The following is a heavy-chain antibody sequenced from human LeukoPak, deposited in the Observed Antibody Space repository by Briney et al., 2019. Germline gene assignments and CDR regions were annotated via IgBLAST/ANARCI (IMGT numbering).Heavy chain of an antibody. Sequence: ASVKVSCKASGYTFTGYYMHWVRQAPGQGLEWMGWINPNSGGTNYAQKFQGRVTMTRDTSISTAYMELSRLRTDDTAVYYCARQGMVRGAVNWFDPWGRGTLVTDSS. CDR3: ARQGMVRGAVNWFDP. D-gene: IGHD3-10*01. CDR1: GYTFTGYY. V-gene: IGHV1-2*02. CDR2: INPNSGGT. J-gene: IGHJ5*02.